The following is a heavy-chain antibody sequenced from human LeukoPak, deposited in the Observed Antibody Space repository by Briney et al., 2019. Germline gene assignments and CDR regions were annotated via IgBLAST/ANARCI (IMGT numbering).Heavy chain of an antibody. CDR2: ISGGGGTI. J-gene: IGHJ4*02. CDR3: ARNQEIDYYDSSGFYWGVEY. Sequence: GGSLRLSCAASGFTFSAYSMNWVRQAPGKGLEWVSFISGGGGTIYYADSVKGRFTISRDNAKNSLHLQMDSLRVEDTAVYYCARNQEIDYYDSSGFYWGVEYWGQGTLVTISS. CDR1: GFTFSAYS. D-gene: IGHD3-22*01. V-gene: IGHV3-48*01.